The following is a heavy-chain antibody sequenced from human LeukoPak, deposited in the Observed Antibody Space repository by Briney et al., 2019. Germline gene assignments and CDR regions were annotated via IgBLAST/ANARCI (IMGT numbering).Heavy chain of an antibody. D-gene: IGHD5-18*01. Sequence: GGSLRLSCAASGFTFNNYAMHWVRQAPGKGLEWVAVISYDGSNKYYAASVKGRFTISRDNSKNTLYLQMNSLRAEDTAVYYCARDAVDTANAVWGQGTTVTVSS. V-gene: IGHV3-30-3*01. CDR3: ARDAVDTANAV. J-gene: IGHJ6*02. CDR1: GFTFNNYA. CDR2: ISYDGSNK.